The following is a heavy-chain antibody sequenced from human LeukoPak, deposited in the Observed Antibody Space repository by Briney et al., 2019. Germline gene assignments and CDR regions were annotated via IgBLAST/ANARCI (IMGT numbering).Heavy chain of an antibody. CDR3: ARDYYDSSGYSNWFDP. Sequence: PSETLSLTCTVSGGSISSGGYYWSWIRQHPGKGLEWIGYIYYSGSTYYNPSLKSRVTISVDTSKNQFSLKLSSVTAADTAVYYCARDYYDSSGYSNWFDPWGQGTLVTVSS. J-gene: IGHJ5*02. V-gene: IGHV4-31*03. CDR2: IYYSGST. CDR1: GGSISSGGYY. D-gene: IGHD3-22*01.